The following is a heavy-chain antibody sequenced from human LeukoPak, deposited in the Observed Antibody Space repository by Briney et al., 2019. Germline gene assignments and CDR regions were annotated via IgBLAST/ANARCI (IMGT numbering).Heavy chain of an antibody. CDR2: IKQDGSEK. CDR1: GFTFSSYW. J-gene: IGHJ3*02. D-gene: IGHD2-2*01. V-gene: IGHV3-7*01. Sequence: GGALRLSCAASGFTFSSYWMSWVRQAPGKGLEWVANIKQDGSEKYYVDSVKGRFTISRDNAKNSLYLQMNSLRAEDTAVYYCARMPYIVVVPAADDAFDIWGQGTMVTVSS. CDR3: ARMPYIVVVPAADDAFDI.